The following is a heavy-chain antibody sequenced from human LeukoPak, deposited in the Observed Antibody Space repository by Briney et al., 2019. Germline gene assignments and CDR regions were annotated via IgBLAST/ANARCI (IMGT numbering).Heavy chain of an antibody. CDR2: IYYSET. J-gene: IGHJ6*03. D-gene: IGHD6-13*01. CDR1: GASISSYY. CDR3: ARDVWGIGAADGVKNYHYCYMDV. V-gene: IGHV4-59*01. Sequence: SETLSLTCSVSGASISSYYWSWIRQSPGKGLEWIGNIYYSETNYNPSLKSRVIISADTSKNQFSLWLTSVTAADTAVYYCARDVWGIGAADGVKNYHYCYMDVWSKGTTVTVSS.